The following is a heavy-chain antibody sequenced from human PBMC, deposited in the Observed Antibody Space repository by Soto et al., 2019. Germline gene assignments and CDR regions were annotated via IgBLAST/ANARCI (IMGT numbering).Heavy chain of an antibody. J-gene: IGHJ4*02. D-gene: IGHD1-1*01. V-gene: IGHV3-30-3*01. CDR1: GFSFSGFA. Sequence: ESGGGVVQPGRSLRLSCVASGFSFSGFAMQWVRQAPGKGQEWVAVTSYDGSSEKYADSVKGRFTIARDNSKSTMYLQMNSMRADDTAVSYCVRDPSSVTTRRRDYWGQGTLVIVSS. CDR3: VRDPSSVTTRRRDY. CDR2: TSYDGSSE.